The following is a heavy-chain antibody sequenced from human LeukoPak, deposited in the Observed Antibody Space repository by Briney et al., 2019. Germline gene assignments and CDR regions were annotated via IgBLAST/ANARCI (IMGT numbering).Heavy chain of an antibody. V-gene: IGHV3-48*01. J-gene: IGHJ4*02. CDR2: ITRSSSAK. CDR3: TRDQEGSDY. CDR1: GFPFNAYW. Sequence: GGSLRLSCAASGFPFNAYWMTWVRQAPGKGLEWVSYITRSSSAKFYADSVKGRFTISRDNAENLLYLQMNSLRAEDTAVYYCTRDQEGSDYWGQGTLVTVSS.